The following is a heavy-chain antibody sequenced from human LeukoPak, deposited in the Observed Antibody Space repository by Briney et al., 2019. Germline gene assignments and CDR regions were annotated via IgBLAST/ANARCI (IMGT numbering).Heavy chain of an antibody. Sequence: GGSLRLSCAASGFPFSSRVMSWVRQAPGKGLEWIAYINHDGEAIYYPQFVRGRFIISRDNAKNTLFLQMNDLRDEDTAVYYCARDLSSWAGDRGLQDYWGQGTLVTVSS. CDR3: ARDLSSWAGDRGLQDY. CDR2: INHDGEAI. V-gene: IGHV3-48*02. J-gene: IGHJ4*02. D-gene: IGHD6-13*01. CDR1: GFPFSSRV.